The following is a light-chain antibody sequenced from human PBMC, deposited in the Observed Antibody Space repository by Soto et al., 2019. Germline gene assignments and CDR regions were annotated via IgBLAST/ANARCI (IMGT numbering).Light chain of an antibody. CDR1: SSDVGGYNY. Sequence: QSALTQPRSVSGSPGQSVTISCTGTSSDVGGYNYVSWYQQHPGKAPKLMIYDVSKRPSGVPDRFSGSKSGNTASLTISGLQAEDEADYYCCSYAGSYPLFFRTGTKLTVL. J-gene: IGLJ1*01. CDR3: CSYAGSYPLF. V-gene: IGLV2-11*01. CDR2: DVS.